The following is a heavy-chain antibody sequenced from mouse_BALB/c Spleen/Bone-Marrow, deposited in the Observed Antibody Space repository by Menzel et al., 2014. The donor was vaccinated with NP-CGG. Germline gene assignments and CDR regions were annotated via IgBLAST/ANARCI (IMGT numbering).Heavy chain of an antibody. Sequence: LVESGAELVMPGASVKMSCKASGYTFTDYWMHWVKQRPGQGLEWIGAIDTSDSYTSYNQKFKGKATLTVDESSSTAYMQLSSLTSEDSAVYYCARTGYDYYFDYWGQGTTLTVSS. V-gene: IGHV1-69*01. CDR1: GYTFTDYW. CDR3: ARTGYDYYFDY. D-gene: IGHD2-4*01. J-gene: IGHJ2*01. CDR2: IDTSDSYT.